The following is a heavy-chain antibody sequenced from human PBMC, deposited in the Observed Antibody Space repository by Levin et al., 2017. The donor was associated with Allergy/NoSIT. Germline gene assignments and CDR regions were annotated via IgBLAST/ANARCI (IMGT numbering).Heavy chain of an antibody. CDR1: GFTFSSYW. CDR3: ARRYCSGGSCYLFPWRYWFDP. J-gene: IGHJ5*02. Sequence: ETLSLTCAASGFTFSSYWMSWVRQAPGKGLEWVANIKQDGSEKYYVDSVKGRFTISRDNAKNSLYLQMNSLRAEDTAVYYCARRYCSGGSCYLFPWRYWFDPWGQGTLVTVSS. CDR2: IKQDGSEK. D-gene: IGHD2-15*01. V-gene: IGHV3-7*01.